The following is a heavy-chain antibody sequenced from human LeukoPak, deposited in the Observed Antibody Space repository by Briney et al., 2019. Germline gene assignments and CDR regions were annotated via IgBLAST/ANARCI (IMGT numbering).Heavy chain of an antibody. CDR3: ARDFPEEYQLLHSPNWFDP. CDR2: ISYDGSNK. CDR1: GFTFSSYA. V-gene: IGHV3-30-3*01. Sequence: PGGSLRLSCAASGFTFSSYAMHWVRQAPGKGLEWVAVISYDGSNKYYADSVKGRFTISRDNSKNTLYLQMNSLRAEDTAVYYCARDFPEEYQLLHSPNWFDPWGQGTLVTVSS. D-gene: IGHD2-2*01. J-gene: IGHJ5*02.